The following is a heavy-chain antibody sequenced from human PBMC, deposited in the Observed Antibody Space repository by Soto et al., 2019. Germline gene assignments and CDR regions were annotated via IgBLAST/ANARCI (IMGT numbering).Heavy chain of an antibody. V-gene: IGHV4-34*01. CDR2: INHSGST. D-gene: IGHD6-19*01. CDR1: GGSFSGYY. CDR3: ARGARAGPGNSSGWYEYFDY. Sequence: SETLSLTCAVYGGSFSGYYWSWIRQPPGKGLEWIGEINHSGSTNYNPSLKSRDTISVDTSKNQFSLKLGSVTAADTAVYYCARGARAGPGNSSGWYEYFDYWGQGTLVTVSS. J-gene: IGHJ4*02.